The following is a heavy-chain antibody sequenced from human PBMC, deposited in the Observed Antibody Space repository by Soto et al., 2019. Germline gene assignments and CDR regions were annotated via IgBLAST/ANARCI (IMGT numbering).Heavy chain of an antibody. Sequence: SETLSLTCTVSGGSISSSSYYLCWIRQPPGKGLEWIGSIYYSGSTYYNPSLKSRVTISVDTSKNQFSLKLSSVTAADTAVYYCARDPAGYFSGGSCYGGWFDPWGQGTLVPVSA. CDR3: ARDPAGYFSGGSCYGGWFDP. CDR2: IYYSGST. CDR1: GGSISSSSYY. J-gene: IGHJ5*02. V-gene: IGHV4-39*07. D-gene: IGHD2-15*01.